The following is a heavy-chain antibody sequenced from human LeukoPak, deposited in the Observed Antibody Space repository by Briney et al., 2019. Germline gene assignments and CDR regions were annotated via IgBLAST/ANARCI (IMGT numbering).Heavy chain of an antibody. CDR1: GFTFSSYS. CDR3: AKRGAVAGPFDY. D-gene: IGHD6-19*01. J-gene: IGHJ4*02. V-gene: IGHV3-23*01. CDR2: ISGSGGST. Sequence: GGSLRLSCAASGFTFSSYSMNWVRQAPGKGLEWVSAISGSGGSTYYTDSVKGRFTISRDNSKNTLYLQMNSLRAEDTAVYYCAKRGAVAGPFDYWGQGTLVTVSS.